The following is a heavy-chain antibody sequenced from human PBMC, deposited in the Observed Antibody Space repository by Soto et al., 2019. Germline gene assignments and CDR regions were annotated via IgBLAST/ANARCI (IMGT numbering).Heavy chain of an antibody. CDR1: GFTFSSYA. CDR2: ISGSSGST. Sequence: PGGSLRLSCAASGFTFSSYAMSWVRQAPGKGLEWVSAISGSSGSTYYADSVKGRFTIFRDNSKNTLYLQMNSLRAEDTAVYYCAKDVGSMIVVVITYFDYWGQGTLVTVSS. V-gene: IGHV3-23*01. D-gene: IGHD3-22*01. CDR3: AKDVGSMIVVVITYFDY. J-gene: IGHJ4*02.